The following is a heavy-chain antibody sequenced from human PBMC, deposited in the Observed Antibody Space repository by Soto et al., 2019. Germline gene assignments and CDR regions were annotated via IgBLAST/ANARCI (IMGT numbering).Heavy chain of an antibody. CDR1: GGSITSGSFY. CDR2: THYNGDT. D-gene: IGHD2-15*01. V-gene: IGHV4-39*01. Sequence: SETLSLTCTVFGGSITSGSFYWGWIRQPPGGRLEWIGATHYNGDTHYNPSLKSRVIISVDTSKNQLSLQLGPVIAADTAVYYCARHGVHCDGGSCQSPGYWGQGTLVTVSS. J-gene: IGHJ4*02. CDR3: ARHGVHCDGGSCQSPGY.